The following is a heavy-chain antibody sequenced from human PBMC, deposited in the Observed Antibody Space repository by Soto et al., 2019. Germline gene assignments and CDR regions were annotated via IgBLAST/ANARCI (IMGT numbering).Heavy chain of an antibody. CDR1: GFTFSSYA. CDR2: ISGSGGST. D-gene: IGHD6-13*01. CDR3: AWIAAAGTGSSEPFDY. V-gene: IGHV3-23*01. J-gene: IGHJ4*02. Sequence: GGSLRLSCAASGFTFSSYAMSWVRQAPGKGLEWVSAISGSGGSTYYADSVKGRFTISRDNSKNTLYLQMNSLRAEDTAVYYCAWIAAAGTGSSEPFDYWGQGTLVTVSS.